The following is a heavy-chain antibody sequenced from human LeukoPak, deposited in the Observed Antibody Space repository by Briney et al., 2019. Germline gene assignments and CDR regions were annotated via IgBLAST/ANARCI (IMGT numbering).Heavy chain of an antibody. V-gene: IGHV4-59*01. D-gene: IGHD3-9*01. CDR3: ARGGRYLQDY. Sequence: SETLSLTCTVSGGSISSYYRSWIRQPPGKGLEWIGYIYYSGSTNYNPSLKSRVTISVDTSKNQFSLKLSSVTAADTAVYYCARGGRYLQDYWGQGTLVTVSS. CDR2: IYYSGST. J-gene: IGHJ4*02. CDR1: GGSISSYY.